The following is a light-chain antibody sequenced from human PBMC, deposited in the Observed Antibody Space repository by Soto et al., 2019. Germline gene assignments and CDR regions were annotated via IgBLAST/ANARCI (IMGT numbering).Light chain of an antibody. CDR1: SSDVGTYNL. CDR2: EGS. V-gene: IGLV2-23*01. CDR3: CSFAVGSTLV. J-gene: IGLJ2*01. Sequence: LTQPHSVSESPGKTVIISCTGTSSDVGTYNLVSWHQHHPGKAPKLIIYEGSKRPSGVSNRFSGSKSGNTASLTISGLQAEDEADYYCCSFAVGSTLVFGGGTKLTVL.